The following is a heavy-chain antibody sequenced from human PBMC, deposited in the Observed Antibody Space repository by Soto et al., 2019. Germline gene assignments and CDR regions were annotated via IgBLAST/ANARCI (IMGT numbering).Heavy chain of an antibody. CDR1: GFTFTRYS. Sequence: GGSLRLSCAASGFTFTRYSMNWVRQAPGKGLEWVSSISSTTNYIYYGDSMKGRFTISRDNAKNSLYLAMNSMRAEDKAVYYCARESEDLTSNFDYWAPGTLVTVSS. CDR3: ARESEDLTSNFDY. J-gene: IGHJ4*02. CDR2: ISSTTNYI. V-gene: IGHV3-21*06.